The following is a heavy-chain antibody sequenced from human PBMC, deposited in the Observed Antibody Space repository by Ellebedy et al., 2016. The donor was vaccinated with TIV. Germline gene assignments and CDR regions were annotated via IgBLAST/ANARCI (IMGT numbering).Heavy chain of an antibody. V-gene: IGHV3-23*01. Sequence: GESLKISCGASGFTFSSYAMAWVRQTPGKGLECVSGIYGTGRGIFYSDSVKGRFTISRDNSKNTVYLEMNNLRAEDTATYYCAKDQVAGDGRWVFDMWGQGTTVTVSS. CDR2: IYGTGRGI. J-gene: IGHJ3*02. D-gene: IGHD5-24*01. CDR3: AKDQVAGDGRWVFDM. CDR1: GFTFSSYA.